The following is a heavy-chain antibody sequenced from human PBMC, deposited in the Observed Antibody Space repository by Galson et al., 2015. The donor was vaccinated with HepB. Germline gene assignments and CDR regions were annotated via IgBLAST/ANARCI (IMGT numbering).Heavy chain of an antibody. CDR1: GFTFSNYG. CDR2: ISYDGSNK. D-gene: IGHD6-19*01. J-gene: IGHJ4*02. CDR3: AKDLAPVAGGAFDY. Sequence: SLRLSCAASGFTFSNYGMQWVRQAPGKGLEWVAVISYDGSNKYYADSVKGRFTISRDNSNNTLYLQMNSLRTEDTAVYYCAKDLAPVAGGAFDYWGQGTLVTVSS. V-gene: IGHV3-30*18.